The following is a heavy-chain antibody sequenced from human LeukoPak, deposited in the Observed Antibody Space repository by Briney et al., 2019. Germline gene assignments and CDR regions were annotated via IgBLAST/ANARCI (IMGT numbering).Heavy chain of an antibody. CDR1: GFTFSSYA. Sequence: GGSLRLSCAASGFTFSSYAMSWVRQAPGKGLEWVGRIKSKTDGGARDYAAPGKGRFIISRDDSKNTLYLQMNSLKTEDTAVYYCTTYSNSLYFYYMDVWGKGTTVTVSS. D-gene: IGHD4-11*01. CDR2: IKSKTDGGAR. CDR3: TTYSNSLYFYYMDV. J-gene: IGHJ6*03. V-gene: IGHV3-15*01.